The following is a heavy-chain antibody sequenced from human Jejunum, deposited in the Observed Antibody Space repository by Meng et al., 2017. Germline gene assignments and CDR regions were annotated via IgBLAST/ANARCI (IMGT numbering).Heavy chain of an antibody. J-gene: IGHJ4*02. CDR1: GFTFSSYW. D-gene: IGHD1/OR15-1a*01. CDR2: INGDGSST. V-gene: IGHV3-74*01. CDR3: ARGGRAGQNNAFDY. Sequence: GESLKISCAASGFTFSSYWMHWVRQAPGKGLVWVSRINGDGSSTTYADSVKGRFTISRDNAKNTVYLQMNSLRAEDTAMHYYARGGRAGQNNAFDYWGQGTPVTVSS.